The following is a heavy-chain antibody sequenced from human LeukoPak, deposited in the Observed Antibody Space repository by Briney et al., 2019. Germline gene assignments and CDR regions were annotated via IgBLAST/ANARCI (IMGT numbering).Heavy chain of an antibody. D-gene: IGHD3-10*01. Sequence: GGSLRLSCAASGFTFSRYWMSWVRQAPGKGLEWVSVIYSGGSTYYADSVKGRFTISRDNSKNTLYLQMNSLRAEDTAVYYCARFYGSGSYFDYWGQGTLVTVSS. CDR1: GFTFSRYW. V-gene: IGHV3-66*01. CDR3: ARFYGSGSYFDY. J-gene: IGHJ4*02. CDR2: IYSGGST.